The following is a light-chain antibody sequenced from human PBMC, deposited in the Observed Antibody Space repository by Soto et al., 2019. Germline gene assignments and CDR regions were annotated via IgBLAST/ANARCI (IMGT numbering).Light chain of an antibody. CDR3: QQYHTYSFT. J-gene: IGKJ1*01. Sequence: EIVLTQSPGTLSLSPGERATLSCRASQSVSSSYLAWYQQKPGQAPRLLIYGASSRATGIPDRFSGSGSGTDFTLTISRLEPEDFAVYYCQQYHTYSFTFGQGTKVEIK. V-gene: IGKV3-20*01. CDR2: GAS. CDR1: QSVSSSY.